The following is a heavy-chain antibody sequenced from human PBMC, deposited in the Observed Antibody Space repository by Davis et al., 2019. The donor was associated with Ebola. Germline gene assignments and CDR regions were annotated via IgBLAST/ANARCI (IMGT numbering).Heavy chain of an antibody. V-gene: IGHV4-59*12. J-gene: IGHJ4*02. CDR3: ARDLGSEWLFSY. Sequence: PSETLSLTCTVSGGSISSYYWSWIRQPPGKGLEWIGYIYYNGNTGYNPSLKTRVTISVNTSKNQFSLKLSSVTAADTAVYYCARDLGSEWLFSYWGQGTLVTVSS. CDR2: IYYNGNT. D-gene: IGHD3-3*01. CDR1: GGSISSYY.